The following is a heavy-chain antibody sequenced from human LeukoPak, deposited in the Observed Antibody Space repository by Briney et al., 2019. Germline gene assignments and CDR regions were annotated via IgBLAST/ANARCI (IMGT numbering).Heavy chain of an antibody. V-gene: IGHV3-30*18. D-gene: IGHD3-22*01. CDR1: GFTLSTYG. J-gene: IGHJ4*02. Sequence: GGSLRLSCAASGFTLSTYGMHWVRQTPGKGLEWVALISYDGSNKYYADSVKGRFTISRDNSKDTLYLQMNSLRPEDTAVYYCAKELNPMIVVADLFDYWGQGTLVTVSS. CDR3: AKELNPMIVVADLFDY. CDR2: ISYDGSNK.